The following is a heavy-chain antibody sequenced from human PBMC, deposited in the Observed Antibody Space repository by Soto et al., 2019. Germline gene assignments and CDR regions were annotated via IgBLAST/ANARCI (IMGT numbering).Heavy chain of an antibody. CDR2: INHSGST. V-gene: IGHV4-34*01. CDR1: GGSFSGYY. D-gene: IGHD5-18*01. CDR3: ASNNYIGYSYGDDAFDI. J-gene: IGHJ3*02. Sequence: SETLSLTCAVYGGSFSGYYWSWIRQPPGKGLEWIGEINHSGSTNYNPSLKSRVTISVDTSKNQFSLKLSSVTAADTAVYYCASNNYIGYSYGDDAFDIWGQGTMVTVSS.